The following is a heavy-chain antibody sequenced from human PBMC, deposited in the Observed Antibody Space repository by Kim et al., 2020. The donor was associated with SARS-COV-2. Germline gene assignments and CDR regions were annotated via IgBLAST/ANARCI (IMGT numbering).Heavy chain of an antibody. J-gene: IGHJ4*02. CDR2: IREDGNLQ. Sequence: GGSLRLSCAASGFTFSTSWISWVRQPPGKGLEWLANIREDGNLQGDADSVKGRFTISRDNAQRSVFLQRNNLRVDDTAVYYCAMDGWGGYLDLWGQGSLVTVST. D-gene: IGHD3-9*01. CDR1: GFTFSTSW. V-gene: IGHV3-7*03. CDR3: AMDGWGGYLDL.